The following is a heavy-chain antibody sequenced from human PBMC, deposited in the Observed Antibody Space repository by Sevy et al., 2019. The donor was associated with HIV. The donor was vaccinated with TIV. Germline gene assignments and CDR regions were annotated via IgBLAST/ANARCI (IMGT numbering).Heavy chain of an antibody. V-gene: IGHV3-23*01. CDR2: ISGSGGST. CDR3: AKVPSIEVAARGGIFDY. Sequence: GGSLRLSCAASGFTFSSYAMSWVRQAPGKGLEWVSAISGSGGSTYYADSVKGRFTISRDNSKNTLYLQMNSLRAEDTAIYYCAKVPSIEVAARGGIFDYWGQGTLVTVSS. CDR1: GFTFSSYA. D-gene: IGHD6-6*01. J-gene: IGHJ4*02.